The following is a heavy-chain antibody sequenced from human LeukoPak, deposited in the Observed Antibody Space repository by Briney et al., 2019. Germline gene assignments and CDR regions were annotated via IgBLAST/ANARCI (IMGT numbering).Heavy chain of an antibody. CDR1: GFTFSSYN. CDR3: ARYGGNAFDV. Sequence: GGALRLSCAASGFTFSSYNMNWVRQAPGKGLEWVSSISSGSSYIYYADSVKGRFTISRDNAKNSLYLQMNSLRAEDTALYYCARYGGNAFDVWGQGTMVTVSS. V-gene: IGHV3-21*01. CDR2: ISSGSSYI. J-gene: IGHJ3*01. D-gene: IGHD4/OR15-4a*01.